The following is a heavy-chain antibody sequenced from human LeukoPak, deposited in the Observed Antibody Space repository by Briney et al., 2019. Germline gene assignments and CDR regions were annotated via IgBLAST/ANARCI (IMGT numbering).Heavy chain of an antibody. CDR2: INAGNGDT. Sequence: ASVKVSCKASGYTFSSNAIHWVRQAPGQRLEWMGWINAGNGDTKYSQKFQGRVTITRDTSASTAYMELSSLRSEDTAVYYCVRDTGLGRYYDSSGYYSAGRWFDPWGQGTLVTVSS. CDR1: GYTFSSNA. CDR3: VRDTGLGRYYDSSGYYSAGRWFDP. D-gene: IGHD3-22*01. V-gene: IGHV1-3*01. J-gene: IGHJ5*02.